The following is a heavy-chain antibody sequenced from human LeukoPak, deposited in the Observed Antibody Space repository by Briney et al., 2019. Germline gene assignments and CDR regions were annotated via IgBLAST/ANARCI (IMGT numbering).Heavy chain of an antibody. CDR2: ISSSGSTK. V-gene: IGHV3-48*03. CDR3: ARELGTYDWFDP. D-gene: IGHD1-26*01. CDR1: GLAFSSYE. J-gene: IGHJ5*02. Sequence: PGGSLRLSCAASGLAFSSYEMNWVRQAPGKGLEWISYISSSGSTKYYADSVRGRFTISRDSAQSSLYLQMNSLRAEDTAVYYCARELGTYDWFDPWGQGTLVTVSS.